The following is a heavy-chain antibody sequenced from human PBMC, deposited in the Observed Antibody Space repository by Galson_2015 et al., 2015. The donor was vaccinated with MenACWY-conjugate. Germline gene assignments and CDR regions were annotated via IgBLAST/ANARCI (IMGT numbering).Heavy chain of an antibody. CDR1: GFTFSNAW. J-gene: IGHJ4*02. CDR2: IKSKTDGGTT. V-gene: IGHV3-15*01. Sequence: SLRLSCAASGFTFSNAWMSWVRQAPGKGLEWVGRIKSKTDGGTTDYAAPVKGRFTISRDDSKNTLYLQMNSLKTEDTAVYYCTRAVAGTRGDYWGQGTLVTVSS. CDR3: TRAVAGTRGDY. D-gene: IGHD6-19*01.